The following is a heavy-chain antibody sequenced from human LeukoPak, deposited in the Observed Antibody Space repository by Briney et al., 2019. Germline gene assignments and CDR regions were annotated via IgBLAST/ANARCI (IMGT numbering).Heavy chain of an antibody. D-gene: IGHD3-10*01. V-gene: IGHV4-34*01. CDR3: ARGYYYGSAPLDY. J-gene: IGHJ4*02. Sequence: SETPSLTCAVYGGSFSGYYWSWIRQPPGKGLEWMGEINNGGSASYNPSIKSRYTILVDTSKNHFSLDLRSVTAADTAVYYCARGYYYGSAPLDYWGQGTLVTVFS. CDR1: GGSFSGYY. CDR2: INNGGSA.